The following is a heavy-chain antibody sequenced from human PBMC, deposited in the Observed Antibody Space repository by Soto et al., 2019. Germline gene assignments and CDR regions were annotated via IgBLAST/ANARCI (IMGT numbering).Heavy chain of an antibody. CDR3: VKDITAGGLYC. V-gene: IGHV3-9*01. D-gene: IGHD6-19*01. CDR2: ISWNSYHS. Sequence: EVHLVESGGGSVQPGGSLRLTCAASGFTLNDHAMHWVRQVPGKGLEWVSGISWNSYHSGYADSVKGRFIISRDNYKNSLYMHMNCLKPNCKGMYYCVKDITAGGLYCWCQG. CDR1: GFTLNDHA. J-gene: IGHJ1*01.